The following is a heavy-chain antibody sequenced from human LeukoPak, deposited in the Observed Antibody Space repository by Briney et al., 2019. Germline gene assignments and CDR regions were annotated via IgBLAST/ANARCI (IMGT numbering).Heavy chain of an antibody. Sequence: GGSLRLSCAASGFTFSNAWMSWVRQGPGKGLEWVGRIKSKADGGTTDYAAPVKGRFTISRDDSKNTLYLQMNSLKTEDTAVYYCARGLGGLSSGLDYWGQGTLVTVSS. CDR1: GFTFSNAW. V-gene: IGHV3-15*01. CDR3: ARGLGGLSSGLDY. D-gene: IGHD6-6*01. J-gene: IGHJ4*02. CDR2: IKSKADGGTT.